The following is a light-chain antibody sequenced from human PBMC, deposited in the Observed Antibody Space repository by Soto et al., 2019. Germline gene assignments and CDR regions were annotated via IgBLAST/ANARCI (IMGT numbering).Light chain of an antibody. Sequence: QSVLTQPPSASGTPGQRVTISCSGSSSNIGSNTVNWYQQLPGTAPKLLIYSNNQRPSGVPDRFSGSKSATSAYLAISGLQSDDDADYYCAAWHDSLHGSVVFGEGTKLTVL. CDR1: SSNIGSNT. CDR3: AAWHDSLHGSVV. J-gene: IGLJ2*01. CDR2: SNN. V-gene: IGLV1-44*01.